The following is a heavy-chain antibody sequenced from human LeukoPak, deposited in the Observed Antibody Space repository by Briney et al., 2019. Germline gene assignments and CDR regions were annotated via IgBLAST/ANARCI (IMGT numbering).Heavy chain of an antibody. CDR2: ISAYNGYT. CDR1: GYTFTNYG. Sequence: ASVKVSCKASGYTFTNYGISWVRQAPGQGLEWMGWISAYNGYTNYAQKLQGRVTMTTDTSTSTVHMELRSLRSDDTAVYYCARDGHRTYYYDTSTYRFDYWGQGTLVTVSS. D-gene: IGHD3-22*01. V-gene: IGHV1-18*01. J-gene: IGHJ4*02. CDR3: ARDGHRTYYYDTSTYRFDY.